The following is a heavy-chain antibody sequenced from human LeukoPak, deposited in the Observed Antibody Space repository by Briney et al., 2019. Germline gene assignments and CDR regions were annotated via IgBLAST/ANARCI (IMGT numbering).Heavy chain of an antibody. J-gene: IGHJ4*02. Sequence: GESLKISCKASGYSFTTYWIGWVRQMPGEGLEWMGIIYPADSETTYSPSFQGQVTISADKSISTAYLQWSSLKASDTAMYYCATPTTGCSSTSCYLLFWGQGTLVTVSS. D-gene: IGHD2-2*01. V-gene: IGHV5-51*01. CDR3: ATPTTGCSSTSCYLLF. CDR1: GYSFTTYW. CDR2: IYPADSET.